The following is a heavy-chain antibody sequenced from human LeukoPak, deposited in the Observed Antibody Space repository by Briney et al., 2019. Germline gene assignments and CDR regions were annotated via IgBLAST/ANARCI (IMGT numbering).Heavy chain of an antibody. V-gene: IGHV1-18*01. Sequence: GASVTVSFKSSVYTFTTYGISWVRQAPGQGLEWMGWISAYNGNTNFAQKLQGRVTMTTDTSTSTAYMELRSLRSDGTAVYYCARDLPTVLRYFDYWGQGTLVTVSS. D-gene: IGHD3-9*01. J-gene: IGHJ4*02. CDR2: ISAYNGNT. CDR3: ARDLPTVLRYFDY. CDR1: VYTFTTYG.